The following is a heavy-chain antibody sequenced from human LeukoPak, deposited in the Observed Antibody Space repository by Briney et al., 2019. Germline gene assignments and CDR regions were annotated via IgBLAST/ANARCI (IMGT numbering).Heavy chain of an antibody. CDR3: ANLQIPHLTGGYDAFDI. CDR2: ISGSGGST. J-gene: IGHJ3*02. Sequence: PGGSLRLSCAASGFTFSSYAMSWVRQAPGKGLEWVSAISGSGGSTYYADSVKGRFTISRDNSKNTLYLQMNSLRAEDTAVYYCANLQIPHLTGGYDAFDIWGQGTMVTVSS. CDR1: GFTFSSYA. D-gene: IGHD7-27*01. V-gene: IGHV3-23*01.